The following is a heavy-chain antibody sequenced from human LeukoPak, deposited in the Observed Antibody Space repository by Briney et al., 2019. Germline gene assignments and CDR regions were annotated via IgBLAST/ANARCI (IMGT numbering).Heavy chain of an antibody. V-gene: IGHV4-28*05. Sequence: PSETLSLTCAVSGYSISSSNYWAWIRQPPGKGLEWIGHIYYSGSIYYNPSLKSRVTMSVDTSKNQFSLKLSSVTAVDTAVYYCARSRPYCSSTSCRGGWFDPWGQGTLVTVSS. D-gene: IGHD2-2*01. CDR2: IYYSGSI. CDR3: ARSRPYCSSTSCRGGWFDP. J-gene: IGHJ5*02. CDR1: GYSISSSNY.